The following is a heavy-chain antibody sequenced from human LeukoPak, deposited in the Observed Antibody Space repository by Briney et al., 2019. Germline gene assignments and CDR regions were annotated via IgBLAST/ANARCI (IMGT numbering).Heavy chain of an antibody. J-gene: IGHJ3*02. CDR2: IWYDGSNK. Sequence: GGSLRLSCAASGFTFSSYGMHWVRQAPGKGLEWVAVIWYDGSNKYYVDSVQGRFTISRDNSKNTLYLQMSSLRAEDTAVYYCARGDYYDSSGYYFPDAFDIWGQGTMVTVSS. V-gene: IGHV3-33*01. D-gene: IGHD3-22*01. CDR3: ARGDYYDSSGYYFPDAFDI. CDR1: GFTFSSYG.